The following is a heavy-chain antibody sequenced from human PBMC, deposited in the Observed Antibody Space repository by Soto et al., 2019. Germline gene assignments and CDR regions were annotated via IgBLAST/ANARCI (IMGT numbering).Heavy chain of an antibody. Sequence: PCEPLSLTCTGSGGSISIYYWSWIRHPPGKGLEWIGYIYYSGSTNYNPSLKSRVTISVDTSKNQFSLKLSSVTAADTAVYYCASIVGATGGGWFDPWGQGTLVT. CDR2: IYYSGST. CDR1: GGSISIYY. V-gene: IGHV4-59*01. J-gene: IGHJ5*02. CDR3: ASIVGATGGGWFDP. D-gene: IGHD1-26*01.